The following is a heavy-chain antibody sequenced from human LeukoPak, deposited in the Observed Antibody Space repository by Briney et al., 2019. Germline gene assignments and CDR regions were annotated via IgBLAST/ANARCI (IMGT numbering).Heavy chain of an antibody. J-gene: IGHJ6*03. CDR3: ARVQYYYGSGSYLPDYMDV. CDR2: IYSGGST. CDR1: GFTVSSNY. Sequence: GGSLRLSCAASGFTVSSNYMSWVRQAPGKGLEWVSVIYSGGSTYYADSVKGRFTISRDNSKNTLYLQMNSLRAEDTAVYYCARVQYYYGSGSYLPDYMDVWGKGTTVTISS. D-gene: IGHD3-10*01. V-gene: IGHV3-53*01.